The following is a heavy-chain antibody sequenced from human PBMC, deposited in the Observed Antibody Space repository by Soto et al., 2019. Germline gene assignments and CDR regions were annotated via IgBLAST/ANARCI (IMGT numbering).Heavy chain of an antibody. V-gene: IGHV3-30*03. CDR3: ASLWSGYSVYYGMDV. CDR2: ISYDGSNK. CDR1: GFTFSSYG. D-gene: IGHD3-3*01. Sequence: LRLSCAASGFTFSSYGMHWVRQAPGKGLEWVAVISYDGSNKYYADSVKGRFTISRDNSKNTLYLQMNSLRAEDTAVYYCASLWSGYSVYYGMDVWGQGTTVTVSS. J-gene: IGHJ6*02.